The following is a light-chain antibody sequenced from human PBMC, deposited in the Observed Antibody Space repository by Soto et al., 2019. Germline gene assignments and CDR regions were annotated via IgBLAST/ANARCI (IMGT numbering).Light chain of an antibody. CDR3: QQRSNWPLT. J-gene: IGKJ4*01. Sequence: LVFAHSPSTLSLYPGERATLSCRASQSVRSYLAWYQQKIGQAPRLLIYDASNRATGIPARFSGSGSGTDFTLTISSLEPEDFAVYYCQQRSNWPLTFGGGTKVDI. V-gene: IGKV3-11*01. CDR1: QSVRSY. CDR2: DAS.